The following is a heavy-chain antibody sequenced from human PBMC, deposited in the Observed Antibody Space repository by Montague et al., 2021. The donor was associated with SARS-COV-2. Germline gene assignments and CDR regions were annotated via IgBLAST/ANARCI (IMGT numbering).Heavy chain of an antibody. CDR1: GVSITSTNW. CDR2: ISYGGIA. CDR3: AGKVLTVPADY. V-gene: IGHV4-4*02. Sequence: SETLSLTCAVSGVSITSTNWWSLVRQPPWKGLEWIGEISYGGIATXNPXLESRATISMDRSRNLFSLKLSSVTAADTAIYYCAGKVLTVPADYWGQGTLVTVS. D-gene: IGHD4-11*01. J-gene: IGHJ4*02.